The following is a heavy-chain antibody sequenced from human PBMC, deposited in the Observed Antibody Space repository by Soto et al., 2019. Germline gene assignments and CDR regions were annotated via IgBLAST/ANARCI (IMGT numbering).Heavy chain of an antibody. CDR2: IIPIFGTA. V-gene: IGHV1-69*06. D-gene: IGHD6-19*01. CDR3: ARFPDTVAGHRNYYYYGMDV. J-gene: IGHJ6*02. Sequence: ASVKVSCKASGGTFTSYAISWVRQAPGQGLEWMGGIIPIFGTANYAQKFQGRVTITADKSTSTAYMELSSLRSEDTAVYYCARFPDTVAGHRNYYYYGMDVWGQGTTVTVSS. CDR1: GGTFTSYA.